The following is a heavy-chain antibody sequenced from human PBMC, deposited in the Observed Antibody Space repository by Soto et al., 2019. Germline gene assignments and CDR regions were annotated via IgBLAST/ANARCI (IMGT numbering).Heavy chain of an antibody. J-gene: IGHJ4*02. CDR2: ISYDEAKK. V-gene: IGHV3-30-3*01. Sequence: GGSLRLSCAASGFTFSNYAMHWVRQAPGKGLEVVAIISYDEAKKYYAESVRGRFTISRDNSKNTLYLQMSDLRGDDTAVYYCARDLSRGITMIGLEIRFWGQGTLVTVSS. CDR1: GFTFSNYA. CDR3: ARDLSRGITMIGLEIRF. D-gene: IGHD3-22*01.